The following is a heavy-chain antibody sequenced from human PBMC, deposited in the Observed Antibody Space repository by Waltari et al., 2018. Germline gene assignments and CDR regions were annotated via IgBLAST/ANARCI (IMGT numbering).Heavy chain of an antibody. CDR1: GFTFSSYA. Sequence: QVQLVESGGGVVQPGRSLRLSCAASGFTFSSYAMHWVRQAPGKGLEWVAGISYDGSNKYDADSVKGRFIISRDNSKNTLYLQMNSLRSGDTAVYYCARDLVVTGGYGMDVWGQGTTVTVSS. V-gene: IGHV3-30-3*01. CDR2: ISYDGSNK. J-gene: IGHJ6*02. CDR3: ARDLVVTGGYGMDV. D-gene: IGHD2-15*01.